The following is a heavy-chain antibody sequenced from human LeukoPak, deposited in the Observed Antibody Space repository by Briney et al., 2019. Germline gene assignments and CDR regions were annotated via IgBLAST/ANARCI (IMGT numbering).Heavy chain of an antibody. CDR3: ATPTVTHTRDP. V-gene: IGHV1-2*02. J-gene: IGHJ5*02. CDR1: GYTFSYFY. Sequence: ASVKVSCQTSGYTFSYFYLIWVRQAPGQGLEWMGWINPYSGTLISAQSLQGRLTMTWDTSTGTAYMELTRLTSDDPAVYYGATPTVTHTRDPWGQGTLVTVSS. CDR2: INPYSGTL. D-gene: IGHD1-1*01.